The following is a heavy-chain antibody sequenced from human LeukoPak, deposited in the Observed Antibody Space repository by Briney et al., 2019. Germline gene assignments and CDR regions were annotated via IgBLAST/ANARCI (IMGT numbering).Heavy chain of an antibody. CDR2: ISTYNGNT. D-gene: IGHD3-9*01. J-gene: IGHJ4*02. V-gene: IGHV1-18*01. Sequence: ASVKVSCKASGYTFTSYGISWVRQAPGQGLEWMGWISTYNGNTDYAQNLQGRVTMTKDTSTSTAYMELRSLRSDDTAVYYCARGPTFYYDILTAQSLDYWGQGTLVTVSS. CDR3: ARGPTFYYDILTAQSLDY. CDR1: GYTFTSYG.